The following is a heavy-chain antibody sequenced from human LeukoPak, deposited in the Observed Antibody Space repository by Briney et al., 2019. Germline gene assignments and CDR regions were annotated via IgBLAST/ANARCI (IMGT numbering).Heavy chain of an antibody. CDR2: TYYRFKWYN. Sequence: SQTLSLTCAISGDSDSSNRAVWNWIRQSPSRGLEWLGRTYYRFKWYNDYAVSVKSRITINPDTSKNQFSLQLNSVTPEDTAVYYCARDYYYGMDVWGQGTTVTVSS. CDR1: GDSDSSNRAV. V-gene: IGHV6-1*01. J-gene: IGHJ6*02. CDR3: ARDYYYGMDV.